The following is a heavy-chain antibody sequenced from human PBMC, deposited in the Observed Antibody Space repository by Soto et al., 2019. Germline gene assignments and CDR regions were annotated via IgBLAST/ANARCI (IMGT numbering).Heavy chain of an antibody. J-gene: IGHJ4*02. D-gene: IGHD3-10*01. CDR2: ITDTGGDA. V-gene: IGHV3-23*01. CDR1: GITFLSRA. CDR3: ARGSKDSYPGSRIFDF. Sequence: WGSLRLSCVASGITFLSRAIIFFRHSPLEWLEWVSTITDTGGDAKYADSVRGRVTISRDNSKKTLYLQMSSLRADDSAVYFCARGSKDSYPGSRIFDFWGRGTLVTVSS.